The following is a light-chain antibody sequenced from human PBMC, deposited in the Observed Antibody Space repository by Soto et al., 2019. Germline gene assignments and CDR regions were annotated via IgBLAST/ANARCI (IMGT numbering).Light chain of an antibody. CDR3: SSYTSSSTYV. J-gene: IGLJ1*01. CDR1: SSDVGGYNY. CDR2: EVS. Sequence: QSALTQPASVSGSPGQSITISCTGTSSDVGGYNYVSWYQQHPGKAPKLMIYEVSNRPSGVSNLFSASKSGNTASLTISGLQAEDEADYYCSSYTSSSTYVFGTGTKLTVL. V-gene: IGLV2-14*01.